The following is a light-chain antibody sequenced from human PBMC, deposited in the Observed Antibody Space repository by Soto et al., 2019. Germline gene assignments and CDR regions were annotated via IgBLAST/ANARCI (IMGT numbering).Light chain of an antibody. CDR2: DVS. V-gene: IGLV2-14*01. CDR3: SSYTSSSTPYV. CDR1: SSDVGGYNY. Sequence: QSALTQPASVSGSPGQSITISCTGTSSDVGGYNYVSWYQQHPGKAPKLMIYDVSNRPSGVSNRFSGSKSGNTASLTISGLQDEDEADYYCSSYTSSSTPYVFGTGIKVTVL. J-gene: IGLJ1*01.